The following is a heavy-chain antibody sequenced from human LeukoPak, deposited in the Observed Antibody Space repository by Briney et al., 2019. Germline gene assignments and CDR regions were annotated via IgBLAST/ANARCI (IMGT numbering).Heavy chain of an antibody. V-gene: IGHV3-33*06. Sequence: PGRSLRLSCAASGFTFSSYGMHWVRQAPGKGLEGVAVIWYDGNNKYYADSVKGRFTISRDNSKNTLYLQMNSLRAEDTAVYYCAKDWGYTTMVSYYFDYWGQGTLVTVSS. CDR3: AKDWGYTTMVSYYFDY. CDR1: GFTFSSYG. J-gene: IGHJ4*02. D-gene: IGHD5-18*01. CDR2: IWYDGNNK.